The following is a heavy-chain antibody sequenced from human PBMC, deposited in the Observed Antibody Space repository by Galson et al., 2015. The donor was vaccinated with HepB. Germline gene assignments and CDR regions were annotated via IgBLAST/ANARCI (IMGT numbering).Heavy chain of an antibody. CDR1: GYTFTSYG. CDR3: ARGGSYYYDSSGYYYVIGEFDY. V-gene: IGHV1-18*04. J-gene: IGHJ4*02. CDR2: ISAYNGNT. Sequence: SVKVSCKASGYTFTSYGVSWVRQAPGQGLEWMGWISAYNGNTNYAQKLQGRVTMTTDTSTSTAYMEMRSLRSDDTAVYYCARGGSYYYDSSGYYYVIGEFDYWGQGTLVTVSS. D-gene: IGHD3-22*01.